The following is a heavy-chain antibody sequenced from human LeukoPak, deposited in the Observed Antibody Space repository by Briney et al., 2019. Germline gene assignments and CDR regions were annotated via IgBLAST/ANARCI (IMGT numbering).Heavy chain of an antibody. CDR3: ARETPGMEYNWNLPRRNNWFDP. V-gene: IGHV4-34*01. J-gene: IGHJ5*02. CDR2: INHSGST. D-gene: IGHD1-7*01. CDR1: GGSFSGYY. Sequence: SETLSLTCAVYGGSFSGYYWSWLRQPPGKGLEWVGDINHSGSTNYNPSLKSRVTISVDTSKNQFSLKLSSVTAADTAVYYCARETPGMEYNWNLPRRNNWFDPWGQGTLVTVSS.